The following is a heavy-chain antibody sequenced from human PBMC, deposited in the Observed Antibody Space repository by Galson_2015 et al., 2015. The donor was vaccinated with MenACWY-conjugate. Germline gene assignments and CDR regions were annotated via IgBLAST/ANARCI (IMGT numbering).Heavy chain of an antibody. CDR3: AKYLGTENVNFFDY. D-gene: IGHD2-21*02. J-gene: IGHJ4*02. V-gene: IGHV3-53*01. CDR2: IYSGGNT. Sequence: SLRLSCAASGFTVSSNYMSWVRQSPAKGLEWVSIIYSGGNTYYADHVKGRFTISRDNSKNTVYLQMNTLGAEDTAIYYCAKYLGTENVNFFDYWGRGTLVPVSS. CDR1: GFTVSSNY.